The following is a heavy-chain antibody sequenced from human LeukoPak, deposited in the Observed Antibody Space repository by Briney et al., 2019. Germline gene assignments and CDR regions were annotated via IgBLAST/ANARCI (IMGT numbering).Heavy chain of an antibody. V-gene: IGHV3-30*02. Sequence: PGGSLRLSCAASGFTFSSYGMHWVRQAPGKGLEWVAFIRYDGSNKYYADSVKGRFTISRDNSKNTLYLQMNSLRAEDTAVYYCAKERDPVMVTIDYWGQGTLVTVSS. CDR3: AKERDPVMVTIDY. J-gene: IGHJ4*02. CDR1: GFTFSSYG. D-gene: IGHD5-18*01. CDR2: IRYDGSNK.